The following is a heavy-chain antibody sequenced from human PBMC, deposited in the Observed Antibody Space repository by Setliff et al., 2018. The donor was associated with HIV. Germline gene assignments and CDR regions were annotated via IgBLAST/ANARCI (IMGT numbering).Heavy chain of an antibody. V-gene: IGHV4-4*08. CDR3: ASGREAVAGALHFDY. Sequence: SETLSLTCTVSGGSISGYYWSWIRQSPGKGLEWIGYIYTSGNTKYNPSLKSRVTISLDSSKNQFSLKLSSVTAADTAVYYCASGREAVAGALHFDYWGQGTLVTVSS. J-gene: IGHJ4*02. CDR2: IYTSGNT. CDR1: GGSISGYY. D-gene: IGHD6-19*01.